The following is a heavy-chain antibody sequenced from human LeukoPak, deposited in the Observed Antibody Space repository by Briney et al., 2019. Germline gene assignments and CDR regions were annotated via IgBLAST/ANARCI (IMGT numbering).Heavy chain of an antibody. D-gene: IGHD6-19*01. V-gene: IGHV3-30-3*01. CDR1: GFTFSSYA. J-gene: IGHJ4*02. CDR3: AKDAYSSGAGAFDY. CDR2: ISYDGSNK. Sequence: PGGSLRLSCAASGFTFSSYAMHWVRQAPGKGLEWVAVISYDGSNKYYADSVKGRFTISRDNSKNTLYLQMNSLRAEDTAVYYCAKDAYSSGAGAFDYWGQGTLVTVSS.